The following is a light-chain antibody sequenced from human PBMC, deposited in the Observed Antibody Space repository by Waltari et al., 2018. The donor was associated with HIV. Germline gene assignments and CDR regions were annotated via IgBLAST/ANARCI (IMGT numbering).Light chain of an antibody. J-gene: IGLJ1*01. Sequence: SYDLTQPPSVSVSPGQTASITCSGDKLGDNEVCWFQQKPGQSPVLVIYQETKRPSGISGRFSGSNSGNTATLIISGTQAMDEADYDGQAWDNSAYGFGPGTKGTVL. CDR1: KLGDNE. CDR3: QAWDNSAYG. CDR2: QET. V-gene: IGLV3-1*01.